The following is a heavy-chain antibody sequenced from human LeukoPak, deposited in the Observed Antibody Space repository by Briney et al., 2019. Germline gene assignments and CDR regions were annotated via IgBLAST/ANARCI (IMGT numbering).Heavy chain of an antibody. J-gene: IGHJ4*02. CDR3: ARSGSTGTWVAFDY. D-gene: IGHD4-17*01. Sequence: GGSLRLSCAASGFTFISYTINWVRQAPGKGLEWVAVISYDGSNKYYADSVKGRFTISRDNSKNTLYLQMNSLRAEDTAVYYCARSGSTGTWVAFDYWGQGTLVTVSS. V-gene: IGHV3-30*04. CDR2: ISYDGSNK. CDR1: GFTFISYT.